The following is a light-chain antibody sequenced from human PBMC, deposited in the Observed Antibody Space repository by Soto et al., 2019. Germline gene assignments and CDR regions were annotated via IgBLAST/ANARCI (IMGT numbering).Light chain of an antibody. CDR2: LDSDGSH. Sequence: QLVLTQSPSASASLGAWVKLTCTLSSGHSSYAIAWHQQQPEKGPRYLMKLDSDGSHTKGDAIPDRFSGSSSGAERYLTISSLQSEDEADYYCQTWGTGIHVVFGGGTQLTVL. CDR1: SGHSSYA. J-gene: IGLJ2*01. V-gene: IGLV4-69*01. CDR3: QTWGTGIHVV.